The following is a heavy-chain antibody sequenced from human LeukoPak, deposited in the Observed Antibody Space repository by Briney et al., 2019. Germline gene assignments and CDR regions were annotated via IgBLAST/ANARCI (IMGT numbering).Heavy chain of an antibody. D-gene: IGHD1-20*01. Sequence: GGSPRLSCAASGFTFSSYGMHWVRQAPGKGLEWVAVISYDGSNKYYADSVKGRFTISRDNSKNTLYLQMNSLRAEDTAVYYCALPRITGTFDYWGQGTLVTVSS. J-gene: IGHJ4*02. CDR3: ALPRITGTFDY. CDR2: ISYDGSNK. CDR1: GFTFSSYG. V-gene: IGHV3-30*03.